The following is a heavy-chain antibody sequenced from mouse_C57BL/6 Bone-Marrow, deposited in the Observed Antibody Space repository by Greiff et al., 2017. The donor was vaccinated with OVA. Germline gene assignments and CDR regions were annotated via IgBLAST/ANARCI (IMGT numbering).Heavy chain of an antibody. CDR2: INPGSGGT. CDR3: ARGRPDFDY. Sequence: QVQLQQSGAELVRPGTSVKVSCKASGYAFTNYLIEWVKQRPGQGLEWIGVINPGSGGTNYNEKFKGKATLTADKSSSTAYMQLSSLTSEDSAVYFCARGRPDFDYWGQGTTLTVAS. V-gene: IGHV1-54*01. CDR1: GYAFTNYL. J-gene: IGHJ2*01.